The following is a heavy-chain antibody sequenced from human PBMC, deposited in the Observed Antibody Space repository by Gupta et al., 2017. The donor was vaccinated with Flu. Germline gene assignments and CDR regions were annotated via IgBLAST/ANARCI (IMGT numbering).Heavy chain of an antibody. Sequence: QMQLVQSGPEVKKPGTSVTVSCKASGFTFTSSAMQWVRQARGQRLEWIGWIVVGSGNTNYAQKFQERVTITRDMSTSTAYMELSSLRSEDTAVYYCAAGDCGGDCSSDAFDIWCQGTMVTVSS. CDR2: IVVGSGNT. CDR3: AAGDCGGDCSSDAFDI. CDR1: GFTFTSSA. D-gene: IGHD2-21*02. V-gene: IGHV1-58*02. J-gene: IGHJ3*02.